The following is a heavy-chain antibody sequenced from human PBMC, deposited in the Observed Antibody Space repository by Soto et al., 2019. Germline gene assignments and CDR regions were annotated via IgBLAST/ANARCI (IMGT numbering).Heavy chain of an antibody. V-gene: IGHV3-30*18. CDR2: ISYDGSNK. CDR1: GFAFSSYG. CDR3: AKDREAMATYYYYGMDV. J-gene: IGHJ6*02. Sequence: PGGSLRLSCAASGFAFSSYGMHWFRQAPGKGLEWVAVISYDGSNKYYADSVKGRFTISRDNSKNTLYLQMNSLRAEDTAVYYCAKDREAMATYYYYGMDVWGQGTTVTVSS. D-gene: IGHD5-18*01.